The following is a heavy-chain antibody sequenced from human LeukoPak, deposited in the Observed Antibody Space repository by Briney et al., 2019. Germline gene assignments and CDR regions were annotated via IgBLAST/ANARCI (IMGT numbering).Heavy chain of an antibody. V-gene: IGHV4-61*02. CDR1: GGSISSGSYY. D-gene: IGHD3-10*01. CDR2: IYTSGST. CDR3: ATGSGSYDDAFDI. J-gene: IGHJ3*02. Sequence: SETLSLTCTVSGGSISSGSYYWSWIRQPAGKGLEWIGRIYTSGSTNYNPSLKSRVTISVDTSKNQFSLKLSSVTAADTAVYYCATGSGSYDDAFDIWGQGTMVTVSS.